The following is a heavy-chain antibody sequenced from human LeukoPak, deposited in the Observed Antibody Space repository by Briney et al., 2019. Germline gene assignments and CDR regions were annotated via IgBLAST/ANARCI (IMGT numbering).Heavy chain of an antibody. V-gene: IGHV4-61*02. CDR3: AREVGASDFDY. CDR2: IYTSGST. J-gene: IGHJ4*02. D-gene: IGHD1-26*01. Sequence: SQTLSLTCTDSGGSISSGSYYWSWIRQPAGKGLEWIGRIYTSGSTNYNPSLKSRVTISVDTSKNQFSLKLSSVTAADTAVYYCAREVGASDFDYWGQGTLVTVSS. CDR1: GGSISSGSYY.